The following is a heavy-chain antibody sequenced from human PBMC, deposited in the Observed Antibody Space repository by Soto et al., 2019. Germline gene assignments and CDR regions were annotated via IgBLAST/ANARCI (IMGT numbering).Heavy chain of an antibody. V-gene: IGHV3-33*01. CDR3: ARGAKLLWFGEAIGDY. J-gene: IGHJ4*02. Sequence: QVQLVESGGGVVQPGRSLRLSCAASGFIFSSYGMHWVRQAPGKGLEWVAVIWYDGSNKYYADSVKGRFTISRDNSKNTLYLQMNSLRAEDTAVYYCARGAKLLWFGEAIGDYWGQGTLVTVSS. CDR1: GFIFSSYG. D-gene: IGHD3-10*01. CDR2: IWYDGSNK.